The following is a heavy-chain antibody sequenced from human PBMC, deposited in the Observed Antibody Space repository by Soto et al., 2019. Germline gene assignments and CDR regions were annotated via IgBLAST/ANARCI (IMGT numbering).Heavy chain of an antibody. CDR2: IYYSGST. CDR3: ARGNLPTSNITIFGVSLRKYYFDY. D-gene: IGHD3-3*01. V-gene: IGHV4-31*03. Sequence: SETLSLTCTVSGGSISSGGYYWSWIRQHPGKGLEWIGYIYYSGSTYYNPSLKSRVTISVDTSKNQFSLKLSSVTAADTAVYYCARGNLPTSNITIFGVSLRKYYFDYWGQGTLVTVSS. J-gene: IGHJ4*02. CDR1: GGSISSGGYY.